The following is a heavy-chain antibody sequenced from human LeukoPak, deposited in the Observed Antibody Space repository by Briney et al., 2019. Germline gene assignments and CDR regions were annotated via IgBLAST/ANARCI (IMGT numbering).Heavy chain of an antibody. D-gene: IGHD1-26*01. CDR3: AKEGATSDFDY. CDR2: ISYDGNNQ. V-gene: IGHV3-30*18. CDR1: GFTFNPYG. Sequence: GGSLRLSCAASGFTFNPYGMHWVRQAPGKGLEWVAVISYDGNNQYYADSVKGRFTISRDNSENTLYLQMNSLRAEDTAVYYCAKEGATSDFDYWGQGTLVTVSS. J-gene: IGHJ4*02.